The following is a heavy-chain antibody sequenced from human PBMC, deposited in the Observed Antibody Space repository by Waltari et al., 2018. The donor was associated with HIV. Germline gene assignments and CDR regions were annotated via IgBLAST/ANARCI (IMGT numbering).Heavy chain of an antibody. CDR3: ARVRSIMGRFLGFDY. Sequence: EVQLVETGGGLIQPGGSLRLSCAASGLSVSGNSMNWVRQAPGKGLEWVSVIYRSGDAYYADFVKGRFTISRDNSKNTLYLQMNSLRAEDTAVYYCARVRSIMGRFLGFDYWGQGTLVTVSS. CDR1: GLSVSGNS. D-gene: IGHD3-3*02. J-gene: IGHJ4*02. V-gene: IGHV3-53*02. CDR2: IYRSGDA.